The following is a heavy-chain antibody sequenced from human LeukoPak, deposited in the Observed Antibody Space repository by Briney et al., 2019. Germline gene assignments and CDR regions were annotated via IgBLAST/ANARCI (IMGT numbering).Heavy chain of an antibody. D-gene: IGHD3-22*01. J-gene: IGHJ4*02. V-gene: IGHV3-23*01. Sequence: GGTLRLSCAASGITFSSYGMSWVRQAPGKGLEWVSSISSTGGTTYYADSVKGRFTSSRDNSKNTLYLQINSLRPEDTAVYYCAREKLYYHDSSGYSFDYWGQGALVTISS. CDR1: GITFSSYG. CDR3: AREKLYYHDSSGYSFDY. CDR2: ISSTGGTT.